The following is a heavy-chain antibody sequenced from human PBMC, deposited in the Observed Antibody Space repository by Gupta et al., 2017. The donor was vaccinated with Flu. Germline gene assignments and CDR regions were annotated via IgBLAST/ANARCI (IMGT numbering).Heavy chain of an antibody. CDR1: YD. V-gene: IGHV3-30*18. D-gene: IGHD6-13*01. Sequence: YDIHWVRQAPGKGLEWVAFISSDGRDKHYADSVKGRFTISRDNPKNTLYLQMNSRRAEDTALYYCAKDLTIAAAKYYFDYWGQGTLVTVSS. J-gene: IGHJ4*02. CDR2: ISSDGRDK. CDR3: AKDLTIAAAKYYFDY.